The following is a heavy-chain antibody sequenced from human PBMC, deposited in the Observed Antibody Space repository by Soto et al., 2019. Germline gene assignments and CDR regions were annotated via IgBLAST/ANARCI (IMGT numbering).Heavy chain of an antibody. CDR1: GYSFTSYW. V-gene: IGHV5-51*01. CDR2: IYPGDSDT. D-gene: IGHD2-2*01. Sequence: GESLKISCKGSGYSFTSYWIGWVRQMPGKGLEWMGIIYPGDSDTRYSPSFQGQVTISADKSISTAYLQGSSLKASDTAMYYCARHHSSGWDQLLSGYGDSFDYWGQGTLVTVSS. J-gene: IGHJ4*02. CDR3: ARHHSSGWDQLLSGYGDSFDY.